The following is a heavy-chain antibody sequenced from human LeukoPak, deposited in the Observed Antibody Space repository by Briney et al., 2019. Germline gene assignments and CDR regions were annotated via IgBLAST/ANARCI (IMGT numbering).Heavy chain of an antibody. V-gene: IGHV3-21*01. D-gene: IGHD3-22*01. CDR2: ISSRNSYI. CDR1: EFTFSHYT. J-gene: IGHJ4*02. Sequence: GGSLRLSCAASEFTFSHYTMNWARQAPGKGLEWVSSISSRNSYIYCADSVKGRFTISRDNAEKSLYLQMNSLRAEDTAVYYCARSLGFYDSSGAYYFDYWGQGTLVTVSS. CDR3: ARSLGFYDSSGAYYFDY.